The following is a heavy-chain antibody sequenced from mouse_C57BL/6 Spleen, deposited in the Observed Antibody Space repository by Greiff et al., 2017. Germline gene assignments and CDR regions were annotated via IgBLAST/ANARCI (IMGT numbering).Heavy chain of an antibody. CDR1: GYTFTSYG. J-gene: IGHJ3*01. V-gene: IGHV1-81*01. Sequence: LEESGAELARPGASVKLSCKASGYTFTSYGISWVKQRTGQGLEWIGEIYPRSGNTYYTEKFKGKATLTADKSSSTAYMELRRLTSEDSAVYFCARGGGNYPAWFAYWGQGTLVTVSA. CDR2: IYPRSGNT. CDR3: ARGGGNYPAWFAY. D-gene: IGHD2-1*01.